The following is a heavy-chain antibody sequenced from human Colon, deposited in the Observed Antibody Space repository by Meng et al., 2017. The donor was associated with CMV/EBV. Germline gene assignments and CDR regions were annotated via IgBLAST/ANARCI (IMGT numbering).Heavy chain of an antibody. J-gene: IGHJ6*02. D-gene: IGHD3-10*01. CDR2: IYYTGST. V-gene: IGHV4-39*07. CDR3: ARVGYYGSGSPLPGMDV. CDR1: GGSIRNSNYY. Sequence: SETLSLTCAVSGGSIRNSNYYWGWIRQPPGKGLEWIGNIYYTGSTSNNPSLKSRVAISVDTSKNQFSLKLSSVTAADTAVYYCARVGYYGSGSPLPGMDVWGQGTTVTVSS.